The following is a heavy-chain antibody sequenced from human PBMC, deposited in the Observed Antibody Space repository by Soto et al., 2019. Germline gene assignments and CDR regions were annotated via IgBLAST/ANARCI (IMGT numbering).Heavy chain of an antibody. Sequence: QNTLKESGPTLVEPTQTLTLTCTFSGFSLTTRGVGVGWIRQPPGKALECLALIYWDDDKRYSPSLQSRRSITKDTAKNQVVLTMTNVDPVDTATYYCAHIPNYYQYDWFDPWGQGTLVSVSS. CDR2: IYWDDDK. CDR3: AHIPNYYQYDWFDP. V-gene: IGHV2-5*02. CDR1: GFSLTTRGVG. D-gene: IGHD3-16*01. J-gene: IGHJ5*02.